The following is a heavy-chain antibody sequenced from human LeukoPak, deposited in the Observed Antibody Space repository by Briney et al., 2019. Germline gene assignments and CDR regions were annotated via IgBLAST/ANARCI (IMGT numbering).Heavy chain of an antibody. CDR1: GFTFSSYA. V-gene: IGHV3-53*01. CDR3: ARDRDTLDI. J-gene: IGHJ3*02. CDR2: IYSGGST. Sequence: GSLRLSCAASGFTFSSYAMSWVRQAPGKGLEWVSVIYSGGSTYYADSVKGRFTISRDNSKNTLYLQMNSLRAEDTAVYYCARDRDTLDIWGQGTMVTVSS.